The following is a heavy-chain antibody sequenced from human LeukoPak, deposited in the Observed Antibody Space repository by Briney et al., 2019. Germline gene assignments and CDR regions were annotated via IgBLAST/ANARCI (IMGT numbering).Heavy chain of an antibody. CDR3: AKDRRLCSSTSCYLYYFDY. V-gene: IGHV3-23*01. CDR1: GFTFSSYA. CDR2: ISGSGGST. J-gene: IGHJ4*02. D-gene: IGHD2-2*01. Sequence: GGSLRLSCAASGFTFSSYAMSWVRQAPGKGLEWVSAISGSGGSTYYADSVKGRFTISRDNSKNTLYLQMNSLRAEGTAVYYCAKDRRLCSSTSCYLYYFDYWGQGTLVTVSS.